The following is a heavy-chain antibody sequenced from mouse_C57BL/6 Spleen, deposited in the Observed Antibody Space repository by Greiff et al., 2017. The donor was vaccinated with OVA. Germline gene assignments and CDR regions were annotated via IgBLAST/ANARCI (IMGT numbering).Heavy chain of an antibody. J-gene: IGHJ2*01. CDR3: ARGVYFDY. V-gene: IGHV1-82*01. CDR2: IYPGDGDT. CDR1: GYAFSSSW. Sequence: VQLQQSGPELVKPGASVKISCKASGYAFSSSWMIWVKQRPGKGLEWIGRIYPGDGDTNYNGKFKGKATLTADKSSSTAYMQLSSLTSEDSAVYCCARGVYFDYWGQGTTLTVSS.